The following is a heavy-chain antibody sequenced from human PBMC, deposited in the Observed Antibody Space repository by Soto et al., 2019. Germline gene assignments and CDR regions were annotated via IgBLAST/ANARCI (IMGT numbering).Heavy chain of an antibody. CDR1: GGTFSSYT. Sequence: QVQLVQSGAEVKKPGSSVKVSCKASGGTFSSYTISWVRQAPGQGLEWMGRIIPILGIANYAQKFQGRVTITADKSTSTAYMELSSLRSEDTAVYYCARVVGTTVTPAGGYYYYGMDVWGQGTTVTVSS. CDR3: ARVVGTTVTPAGGYYYYGMDV. V-gene: IGHV1-69*02. D-gene: IGHD4-17*01. CDR2: IIPILGIA. J-gene: IGHJ6*02.